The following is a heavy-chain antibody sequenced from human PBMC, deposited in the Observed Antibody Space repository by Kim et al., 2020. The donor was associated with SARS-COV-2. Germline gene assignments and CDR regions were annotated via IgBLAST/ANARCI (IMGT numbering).Heavy chain of an antibody. D-gene: IGHD3-3*01. CDR1: GGSISSYY. V-gene: IGHV4-59*01. J-gene: IGHJ6*02. CDR2: IYYSGST. Sequence: SETLSLTCTVSGGSISSYYWSWIRQPPGKGLEWIGYIYYSGSTNYNPSLKSRVTISVDTSKNQFSLKLSSVTAADTAVYYCARWGREFFGAYYYYGMDVWGQGTTVTVSS. CDR3: ARWGREFFGAYYYYGMDV.